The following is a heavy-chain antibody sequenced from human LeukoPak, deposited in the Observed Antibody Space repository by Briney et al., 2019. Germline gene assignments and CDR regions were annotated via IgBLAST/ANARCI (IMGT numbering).Heavy chain of an antibody. V-gene: IGHV3-23*01. J-gene: IGHJ4*02. CDR2: ISGSGGST. Sequence: GGSLRLSCAASGFTFSSYAMSWVRQAPGKGLEWVSAISGSGGSTYYADSVKGRFTISRDNSKNTLYLQMNSLRAEDTAVCYCAAPCDSSGYYPFYFDYWGQGTLVTVSS. CDR3: AAPCDSSGYYPFYFDY. CDR1: GFTFSSYA. D-gene: IGHD3-22*01.